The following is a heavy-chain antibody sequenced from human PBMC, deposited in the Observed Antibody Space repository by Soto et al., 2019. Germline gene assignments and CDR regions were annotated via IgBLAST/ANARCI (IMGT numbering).Heavy chain of an antibody. D-gene: IGHD6-6*01. CDR2: INPNSGGT. Sequence: ASVKVSCKASGYTFTGYYMHWVRQAPGQGLEWMGWINPNSGGTNYAQKFQGRVTMTRDTSISTAYMELSRLRSDDTAVYYCARALGYSSSSYYYYYGMDVWGQGTTVTVSS. J-gene: IGHJ6*02. CDR3: ARALGYSSSSYYYYYGMDV. V-gene: IGHV1-2*02. CDR1: GYTFTGYY.